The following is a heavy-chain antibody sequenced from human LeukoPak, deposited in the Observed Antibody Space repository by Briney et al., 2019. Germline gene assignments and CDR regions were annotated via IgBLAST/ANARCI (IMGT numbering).Heavy chain of an antibody. V-gene: IGHV3-21*01. CDR1: GFTFSSYS. Sequence: GGSLRLSCAASGFTFSSYSMNWVRQVPGKGLEWVSSISSSSSYIYYADSVKGRFTISRDNAKNSLYLQMNSLRAEDTAVYYCARDWGELFGSDYWGQGTLVTVSS. CDR2: ISSSSSYI. D-gene: IGHD1-26*01. J-gene: IGHJ4*02. CDR3: ARDWGELFGSDY.